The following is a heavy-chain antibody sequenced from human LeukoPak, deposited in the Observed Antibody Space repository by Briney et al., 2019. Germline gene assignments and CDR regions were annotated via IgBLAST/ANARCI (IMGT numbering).Heavy chain of an antibody. J-gene: IGHJ5*02. CDR2: IYTSGST. D-gene: IGHD1-26*01. CDR3: ARIPQGRRVGWFDP. Sequence: SETLSLTCTVSGGSISSGSYYWSWIRQPAGKGLEWIGRIYTSGSTNYNPSLKSRVTISVDTSKNQFSLKLSSVTAADTAVYYCARIPQGRRVGWFDPWGQGTLVTVSS. V-gene: IGHV4-61*02. CDR1: GGSISSGSYY.